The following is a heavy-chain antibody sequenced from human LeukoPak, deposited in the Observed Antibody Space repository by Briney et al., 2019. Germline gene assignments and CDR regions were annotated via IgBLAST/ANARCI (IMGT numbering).Heavy chain of an antibody. CDR1: GGSISSYY. CDR3: ARVGRYYDRSGYPTYYFDY. Sequence: PSETLSLTCTVSGGSISSYYWGWIRQPPGKGLEWIGYIYYSGSTNYNPSLKSRVTISVDTSKNQLSLRLSSVTAADTAVYYCARVGRYYDRSGYPTYYFDYWGQGTLVTVSS. J-gene: IGHJ4*02. V-gene: IGHV4-59*01. CDR2: IYYSGST. D-gene: IGHD3-22*01.